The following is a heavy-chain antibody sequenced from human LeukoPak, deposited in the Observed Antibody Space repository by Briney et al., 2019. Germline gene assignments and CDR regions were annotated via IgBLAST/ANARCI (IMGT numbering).Heavy chain of an antibody. D-gene: IGHD6-13*01. Sequence: GGSLRLSCAASRFTLSNYWMSWVRQAPGKGLDWVSTISGSGGTTYYVDSVKGRFTISRDNSKNTLYLQMNSLRAEDTAVYYCAKQSSYSSTWGCYDYWGQGTLVTVSS. J-gene: IGHJ4*02. CDR1: RFTLSNYW. V-gene: IGHV3-23*01. CDR3: AKQSSYSSTWGCYDY. CDR2: ISGSGGTT.